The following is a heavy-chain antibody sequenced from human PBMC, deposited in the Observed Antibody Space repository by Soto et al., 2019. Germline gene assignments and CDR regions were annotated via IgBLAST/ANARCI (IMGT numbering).Heavy chain of an antibody. CDR2: ISYDGSNK. D-gene: IGHD3-22*01. V-gene: IGHV3-30*18. CDR3: AKDRMIYDSSGYFDY. CDR1: GFTFSSYG. J-gene: IGHJ4*02. Sequence: PGGSLRFSCAASGFTFSSYGMHWVRQAPGKGLEWVAVISYDGSNKYYADSVKGRFTISRDNSKNTLYLQMNSLRAEDTALYYCAKDRMIYDSSGYFDYWGQGTLVTVSS.